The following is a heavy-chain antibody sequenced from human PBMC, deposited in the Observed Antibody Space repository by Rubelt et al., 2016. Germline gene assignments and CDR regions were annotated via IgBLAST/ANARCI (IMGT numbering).Heavy chain of an antibody. J-gene: IGHJ4*02. CDR3: VRMYNWNDVGTTN. CDR1: GGSFSGYY. Sequence: QVQLQQWGAGLLKPSETLSLTCAVYGGSFSGYYWSWIRQPPGKGLEWIGEINHSGSTNYNPSLKVRVNISVDTSKNQFSLKLSSATTADTAVYFCVRMYNWNDVGTTNWGQGTLVTVSS. V-gene: IGHV4-34*01. D-gene: IGHD1-1*01. CDR2: INHSGST.